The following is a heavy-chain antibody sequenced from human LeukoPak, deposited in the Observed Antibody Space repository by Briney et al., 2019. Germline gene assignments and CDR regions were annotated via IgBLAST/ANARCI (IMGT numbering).Heavy chain of an antibody. Sequence: SETLSLTCTVSGGSISSGDYYWSWLRQPPGKGLEWIGYIYYSGSTYYNPSLKSRVTISVDTSKNQFSLKLSSVTAADTAVYYCARVDVSQLVFDYWGQGTLVTVSS. D-gene: IGHD6-13*01. CDR2: IYYSGST. J-gene: IGHJ4*02. CDR1: GGSISSGDYY. CDR3: ARVDVSQLVFDY. V-gene: IGHV4-30-4*08.